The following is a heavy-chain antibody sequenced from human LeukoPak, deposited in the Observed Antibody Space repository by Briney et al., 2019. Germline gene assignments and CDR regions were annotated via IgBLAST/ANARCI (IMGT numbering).Heavy chain of an antibody. CDR3: AKDGYGSSWNYFDY. Sequence: PGGSLRLSCAASGFTFDDYAMHWVRQAPGKGLEWVSGISWNSGSIGYADSVKGRFTISRDNAKNSLYLQMNSLRAEDTALYYCAKDGYGSSWNYFDYWGQGTLVTVSS. D-gene: IGHD6-13*01. CDR2: ISWNSGSI. CDR1: GFTFDDYA. V-gene: IGHV3-9*01. J-gene: IGHJ4*02.